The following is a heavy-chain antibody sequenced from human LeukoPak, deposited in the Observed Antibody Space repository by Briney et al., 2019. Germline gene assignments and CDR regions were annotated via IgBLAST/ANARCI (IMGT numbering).Heavy chain of an antibody. CDR2: IIPIFGTA. Sequence: SVKVSCKASGGTFSSYAISWVRQAPGQGLEWMGRIIPIFGTANYAQKFQDRVTITTDESTSTAYMELSSLRSEDTAVYYCAREKNRGYYFDYWGQGTLVTVSS. J-gene: IGHJ4*02. D-gene: IGHD7-27*01. V-gene: IGHV1-69*05. CDR3: AREKNRGYYFDY. CDR1: GGTFSSYA.